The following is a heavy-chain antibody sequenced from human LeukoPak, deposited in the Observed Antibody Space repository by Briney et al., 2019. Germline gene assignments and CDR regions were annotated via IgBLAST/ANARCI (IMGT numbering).Heavy chain of an antibody. V-gene: IGHV3-7*01. Sequence: PGGSLRLSCTGSGFMFNAYWMSWVRKAPGMGLEWVGKIRQDGGEIFYVDSVRGRFTISRDNAKNSVYLQLNSLRTEDTAVYSCARADLEWYLDLWGRGTLVTVSS. CDR1: GFMFNAYW. CDR2: IRQDGGEI. CDR3: ARADLEWYLDL. J-gene: IGHJ2*01.